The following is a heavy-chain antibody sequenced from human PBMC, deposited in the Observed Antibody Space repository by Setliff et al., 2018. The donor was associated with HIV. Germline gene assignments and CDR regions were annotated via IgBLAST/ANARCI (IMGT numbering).Heavy chain of an antibody. CDR3: ARDGCDSNRCYVYNWFDP. CDR1: GYIFNSFG. D-gene: IGHD2-2*01. J-gene: IGHJ5*02. CDR2: ISAYNGNT. Sequence: ASVKVSCKASGYIFNSFGISWVRQAPGQGLEWMGWISAYNGNTNYAQNFQGRVTMTTDTFTDTAYMELRSLRSDDTAVYYCARDGCDSNRCYVYNWFDPWGQGTLVTVSS. V-gene: IGHV1-18*01.